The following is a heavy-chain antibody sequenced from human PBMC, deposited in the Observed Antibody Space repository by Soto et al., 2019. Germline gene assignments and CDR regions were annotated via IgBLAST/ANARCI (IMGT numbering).Heavy chain of an antibody. J-gene: IGHJ5*02. CDR1: GGSISSSSYY. D-gene: IGHD3-3*01. CDR2: IYYSGST. V-gene: IGHV4-39*01. Sequence: SETLSLTCTVSGGSISSSSYYWGWIRQPPGKGLEWIGSIYYSGSTYYNPSLKSRVTISVDTSKNQFSLKLGSVTAADTAVYYCARHPAGYYDFWSRFDPWGQGTLVTVSS. CDR3: ARHPAGYYDFWSRFDP.